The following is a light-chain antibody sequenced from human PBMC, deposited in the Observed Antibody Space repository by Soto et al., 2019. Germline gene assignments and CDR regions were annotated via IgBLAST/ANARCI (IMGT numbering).Light chain of an antibody. CDR1: QSLNSGY. CDR3: QQYGSSPRT. CDR2: GTS. Sequence: EILLTQSPGTLSLSPGERATLSCRASQSLNSGYLAWYQQKPGQAPRLLIYGTSSRATGIPDRFSGSGSGTDFTLTISRLEPEDFAVYYCQQYGSSPRTFGQGTKVEIK. J-gene: IGKJ1*01. V-gene: IGKV3-20*01.